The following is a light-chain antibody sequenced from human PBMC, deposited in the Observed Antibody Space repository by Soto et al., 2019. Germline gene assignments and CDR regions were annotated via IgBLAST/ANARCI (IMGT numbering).Light chain of an antibody. CDR3: QQRRNWVS. J-gene: IGKJ3*01. Sequence: IPLTQSPAILSLSPGERATLSCTASQSVDTYIAWYQQRPGQPPRLLIHDTSHRASGVPARFRGSGSGTDFTLTSTSLEPEDFGVYFCQQRRNWVSFGPGT. V-gene: IGKV3-11*01. CDR1: QSVDTY. CDR2: DTS.